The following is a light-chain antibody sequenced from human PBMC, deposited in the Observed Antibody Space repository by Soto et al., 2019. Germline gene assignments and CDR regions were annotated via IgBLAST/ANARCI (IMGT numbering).Light chain of an antibody. J-gene: IGKJ1*01. CDR3: QQYRRWPRT. Sequence: EILLTQSPATLSVSPGETATLSCRASQNVLSDLAWYQQKPGQAPRLLVYGATTRATDAPAKFRGRGSGTEFSLTIRSLQSEDSATYYCQQYRRWPRTFGQGSKVEI. CDR2: GAT. CDR1: QNVLSD. V-gene: IGKV3-15*01.